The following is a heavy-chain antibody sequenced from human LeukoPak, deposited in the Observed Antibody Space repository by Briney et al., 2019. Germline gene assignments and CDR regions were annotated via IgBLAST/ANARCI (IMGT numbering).Heavy chain of an antibody. CDR2: VSGYDGDT. Sequence: ASVKVSCRTSGYTFTNYRINWLGHAPGQGLEWLGWVSGYDGDTNYAQKFQGRVTVTTETSTSTAYMELRSLRSDDTAIYYCSSGDYCLDVLCYPYYFDSWGQGTLVTVSS. CDR3: SSGDYCLDVLCYPYYFDS. J-gene: IGHJ4*02. D-gene: IGHD2-21*01. V-gene: IGHV1-18*04. CDR1: GYTFTNYR.